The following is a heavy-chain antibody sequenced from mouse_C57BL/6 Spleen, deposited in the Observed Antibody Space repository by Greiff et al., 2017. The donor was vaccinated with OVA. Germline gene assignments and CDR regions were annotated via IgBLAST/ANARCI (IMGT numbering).Heavy chain of an antibody. J-gene: IGHJ4*01. CDR2: ISSGSSTI. CDR3: ANWVYAMDY. V-gene: IGHV5-17*01. CDR1: GFTFSDYG. Sequence: EVQRVESGGGLVKPGGSLKLSCAASGFTFSDYGMHWVRQAPEKGLEWVAYISSGSSTIYYADTVKGRFTISRDNAKTTLFLQMPSLRSEDTAMYYCANWVYAMDYWGQGTSVTVSS. D-gene: IGHD4-1*01.